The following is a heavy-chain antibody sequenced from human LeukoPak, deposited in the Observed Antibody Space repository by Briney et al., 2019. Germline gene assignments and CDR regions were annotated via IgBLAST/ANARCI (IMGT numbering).Heavy chain of an antibody. D-gene: IGHD3-9*01. CDR3: ARASSHDWDH. Sequence: SETLSLTCAVYGGSFSGYYWSWIRQPPGKGLEWIGEINHSGSTNYNPSLKSRVTISVDTSKNQFSLKLSSVTAADTAVYYCARASSHDWDHWGQGTLATVSS. CDR2: INHSGST. J-gene: IGHJ4*02. CDR1: GGSFSGYY. V-gene: IGHV4-34*01.